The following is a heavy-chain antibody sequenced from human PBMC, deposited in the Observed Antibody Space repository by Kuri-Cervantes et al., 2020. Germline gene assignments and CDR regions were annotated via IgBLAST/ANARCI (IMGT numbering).Heavy chain of an antibody. CDR2: IKQDGSEK. CDR3: ARDNSYNWNYAGWFDP. D-gene: IGHD1-7*01. Sequence: GESLKISCAASGFTFSSYWMSWVRQAPGKGLEWVANIKQDGSEKYYVDSVKGRFTISRDNSKNTLYLQMNSLRAGDTAVYYCARDNSYNWNYAGWFDPWGQGTLVTVSS. J-gene: IGHJ5*02. V-gene: IGHV3-7*01. CDR1: GFTFSSYW.